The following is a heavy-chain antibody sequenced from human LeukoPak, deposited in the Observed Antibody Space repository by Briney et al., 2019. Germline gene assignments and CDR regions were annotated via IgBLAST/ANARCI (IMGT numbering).Heavy chain of an antibody. CDR3: ARQIYYDSSGYYDY. V-gene: IGHV1-18*01. D-gene: IGHD3-22*01. CDR1: GYTFTSYG. Sequence: ASVKVSCKASGYTFTSYGINWVRQAPGQGLEWMGWISAYNSNTHYAQKLQGRVTMTTDTSTSTAYVEVRSLRSDDTAMYYCARQIYYDSSGYYDYWGQGTLVTVSS. J-gene: IGHJ4*02. CDR2: ISAYNSNT.